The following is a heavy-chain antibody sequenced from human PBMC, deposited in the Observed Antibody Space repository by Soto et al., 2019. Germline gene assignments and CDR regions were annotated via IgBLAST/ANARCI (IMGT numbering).Heavy chain of an antibody. CDR1: GFTFSDYW. CDR3: GRERWALGDY. J-gene: IGHJ4*02. CDR2: IKNDGSHI. V-gene: IGHV3-74*01. D-gene: IGHD3-16*01. Sequence: EVQLVESGGGLVQPGGSLRLSCVAYGFTFSDYWMVWVRQAPGKGLVWVSRIKNDGSHIDYAESVRGRFTISRDNAKNTVYLQMNSLRAEDTAVYYCGRERWALGDYWGQGTLVTVSS.